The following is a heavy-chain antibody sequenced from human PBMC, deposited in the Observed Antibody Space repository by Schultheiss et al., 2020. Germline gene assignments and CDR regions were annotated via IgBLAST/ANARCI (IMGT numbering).Heavy chain of an antibody. Sequence: GGSLRLSCAASGFTFRSHGMHWVRQAPGKGLEWVAVISYDGGNKYYADSVKGRFTISRDNSKNTLYLQMNSLRPEDTAVYYCARNHPTTVTTKECLDVWGQGTLVTVSS. V-gene: IGHV3-30*03. CDR2: ISYDGGNK. D-gene: IGHD4-17*01. CDR3: ARNHPTTVTTKECLDV. CDR1: GFTFRSHG. J-gene: IGHJ4*02.